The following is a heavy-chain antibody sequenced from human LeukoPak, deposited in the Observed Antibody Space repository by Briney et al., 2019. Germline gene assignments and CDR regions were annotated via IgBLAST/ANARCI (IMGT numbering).Heavy chain of an antibody. CDR1: GFTFSSYA. V-gene: IGHV3-23*01. CDR3: AKDLLVVVVAATPNDDY. Sequence: GGSLRLSCAASGFTFSSYAMSWVRQAPGKGLEWVSAISGSGGSTYYADSVKGRFTISRDNSKNTLYLQMNSLRAEDTAVYYCAKDLLVVVVAATPNDDYRGQGTLVTVSS. D-gene: IGHD2-15*01. CDR2: ISGSGGST. J-gene: IGHJ4*02.